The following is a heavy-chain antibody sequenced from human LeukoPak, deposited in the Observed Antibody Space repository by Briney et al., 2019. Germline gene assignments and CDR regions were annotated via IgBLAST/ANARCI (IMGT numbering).Heavy chain of an antibody. J-gene: IGHJ4*02. Sequence: GESLKISCKGSGFVFTSYWIGWVRQMPGKGLEWMGIIYPGDSDTRYNPSFQGQVTISVDKSISAAYLQWSSLKASDTAMYYCARHDSCSATSCSLGLWGQGTLVTVSS. CDR2: IYPGDSDT. V-gene: IGHV5-51*01. CDR3: ARHDSCSATSCSLGL. CDR1: GFVFTSYW. D-gene: IGHD2-2*01.